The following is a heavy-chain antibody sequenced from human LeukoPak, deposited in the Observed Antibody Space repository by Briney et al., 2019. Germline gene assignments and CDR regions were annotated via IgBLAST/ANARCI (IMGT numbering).Heavy chain of an antibody. D-gene: IGHD5-24*01. CDR3: ARPGGYTDYFDY. Sequence: ASGKVACKASGYTFTSYGISWVRQAPGQGLEWIGWINPNNGGTRYAQQFQGRVTMTRDTSITTADMELSSLRSDGRAVYYCARPGGYTDYFDYWGQGTLVTVSS. CDR2: INPNNGGT. CDR1: GYTFTSYG. V-gene: IGHV1-2*02. J-gene: IGHJ4*02.